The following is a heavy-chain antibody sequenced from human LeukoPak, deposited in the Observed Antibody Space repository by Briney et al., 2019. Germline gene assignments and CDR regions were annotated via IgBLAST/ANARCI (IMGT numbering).Heavy chain of an antibody. V-gene: IGHV3-7*01. J-gene: IGHJ4*02. CDR2: IKQDGSEK. Sequence: GGSQRLSCAASGFTFSSYWMSWVRQAPGKGLEWVANIKQDGSEKYYVDSVKGRFTISRDNAKNSLYLQMNSLRAEDTAVYYCARDASTFYDFWSGYSNYWGQGTLVTVSS. CDR3: ARDASTFYDFWSGYSNY. CDR1: GFTFSSYW. D-gene: IGHD3-3*01.